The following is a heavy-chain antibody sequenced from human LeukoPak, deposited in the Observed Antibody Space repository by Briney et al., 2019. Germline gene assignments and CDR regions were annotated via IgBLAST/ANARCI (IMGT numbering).Heavy chain of an antibody. CDR1: GFTFSSYA. D-gene: IGHD6-19*01. CDR2: ISGSGGST. Sequence: RSGGSLRLSCAASGFTFSSYATSWVRQAPGKGLEWVSAISGSGGSTYYADSVKGRFTISRDNSKNTLYLQMNSLRAEDTAVYYCAKDLILGGLGWFVFDYWGQGTLVTVSS. V-gene: IGHV3-23*01. CDR3: AKDLILGGLGWFVFDY. J-gene: IGHJ4*02.